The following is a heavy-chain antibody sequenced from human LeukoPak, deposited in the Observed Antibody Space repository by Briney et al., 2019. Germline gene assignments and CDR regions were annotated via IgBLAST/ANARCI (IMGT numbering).Heavy chain of an antibody. CDR1: GFTFSSYS. D-gene: IGHD3-22*01. CDR2: ISSSSSYI. J-gene: IGHJ3*02. V-gene: IGHV3-21*01. Sequence: PGGSLRLSCAASGFTFSSYSMNWVRQAPGKGLEWVSSISSSSSYIYYADSVKGRFTISRDNAKNSLYLQMNSLRAEDTAVYYCARDFYDSSGYNDAFDIWGQGTMVTVSS. CDR3: ARDFYDSSGYNDAFDI.